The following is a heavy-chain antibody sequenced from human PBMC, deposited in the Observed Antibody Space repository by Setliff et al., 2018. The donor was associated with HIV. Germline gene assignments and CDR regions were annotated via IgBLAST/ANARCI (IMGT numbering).Heavy chain of an antibody. J-gene: IGHJ4*02. CDR3: ARGIDNFWSGYVR. D-gene: IGHD3-3*01. V-gene: IGHV4-59*11. CDR1: GASIKTRF. Sequence: SETLSLTCAVSGASIKTRFWSWIRQAPGKGLEWVGTVYYSGNTNYNPSLKSRVTILVDTSKNLFSLKLSSVTPADTAVYYCARGIDNFWSGYVRWGQGTLVTVSS. CDR2: VYYSGNT.